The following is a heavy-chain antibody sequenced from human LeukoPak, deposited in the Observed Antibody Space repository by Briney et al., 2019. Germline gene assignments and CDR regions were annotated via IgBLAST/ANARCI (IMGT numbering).Heavy chain of an antibody. CDR2: ISGDGGST. D-gene: IGHD3-10*01. Sequence: GGSLRLSCAASGFTFDDYAMHWVRHAPGKGLEWVSLISGDGGSTYYADSVKGRFTISRDNSKNSLYLQMNSLRTEDTALYYCAKDSYYYGSGSYYGYYYMDVWGKGTTVTVSS. J-gene: IGHJ6*03. CDR1: GFTFDDYA. CDR3: AKDSYYYGSGSYYGYYYMDV. V-gene: IGHV3-43*02.